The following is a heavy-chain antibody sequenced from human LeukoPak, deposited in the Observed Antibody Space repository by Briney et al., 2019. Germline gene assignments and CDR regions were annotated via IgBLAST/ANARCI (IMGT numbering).Heavy chain of an antibody. CDR3: ARAGWGYYDSSGYPHYYYYYMDV. D-gene: IGHD3-22*01. CDR1: GYTFTSYG. J-gene: IGHJ6*03. V-gene: IGHV1-18*01. Sequence: GASVKVSCKASGYTFTSYGISWVRQAPGQGLEWMGWISAYNGNTNYAQKLQGRVTMTTDTSTSTAYMELRSLRPDDTAVYYCARAGWGYYDSSGYPHYYYYYMDVWGKGTTVTVSS. CDR2: ISAYNGNT.